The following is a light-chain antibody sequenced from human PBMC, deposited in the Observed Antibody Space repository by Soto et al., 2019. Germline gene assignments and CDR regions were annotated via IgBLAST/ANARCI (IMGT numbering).Light chain of an antibody. Sequence: EIVLRQSPGTLSLSPGDGATLSCRASQSVDSRYLAWYQQKPGQAPRLVIYGASSRATGIPDRFSGSGSGTDFTLTISRLEPEDFAVYYCQRHAYSPITFGQGTRLEIK. V-gene: IGKV3-20*01. CDR3: QRHAYSPIT. CDR1: QSVDSRY. J-gene: IGKJ5*01. CDR2: GAS.